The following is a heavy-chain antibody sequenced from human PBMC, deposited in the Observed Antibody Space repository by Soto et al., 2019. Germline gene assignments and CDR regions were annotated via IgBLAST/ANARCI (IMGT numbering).Heavy chain of an antibody. CDR1: GFTFSSYW. Sequence: GGSLRLSCASSGFTFSSYWMHLVRQAPGKGLVWVSRINSDGSSTSYADSVKGRFTISRDNARNTLYLQMNSLRAEDTAVYYCARFPSGQLITGWGQGTLVTVSS. D-gene: IGHD3-16*01. J-gene: IGHJ4*02. CDR2: INSDGSST. V-gene: IGHV3-74*01. CDR3: ARFPSGQLITG.